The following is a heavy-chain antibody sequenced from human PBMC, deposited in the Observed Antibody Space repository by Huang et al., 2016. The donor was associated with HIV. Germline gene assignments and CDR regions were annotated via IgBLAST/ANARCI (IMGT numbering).Heavy chain of an antibody. D-gene: IGHD3-22*01. V-gene: IGHV4-34*01. CDR2: INHSGST. Sequence: QVQLQQWGAGLLKPSETLSLTCAVYGGSFSAYDWSWIRQPPGKGLEWIGEINHSGSTSYNPSLKSRVTISVDTSKNQCSLKLTSVTAADTAVYYGASKPTYDSSGYSAVDFWGQGTRVTVSS. CDR3: ASKPTYDSSGYSAVDF. CDR1: GGSFSAYD. J-gene: IGHJ4*02.